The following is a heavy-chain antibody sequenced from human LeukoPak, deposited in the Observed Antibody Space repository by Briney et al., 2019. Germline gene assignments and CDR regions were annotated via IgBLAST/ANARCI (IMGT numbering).Heavy chain of an antibody. CDR3: ARADVLYYDGSGYSTRFDY. D-gene: IGHD3-22*01. CDR2: IYYNGST. V-gene: IGHV4-59*01. CDR1: GGSISVYY. J-gene: IGHJ4*02. Sequence: PSETLSLTCTDSGGSISVYYWSWIRQPPGQGLEWIGYIYYNGSTIYTPSLKSRVTISLDTSKNQFALKLRSVTAADTAMYYCARADVLYYDGSGYSTRFDYWGQGTLVTVSS.